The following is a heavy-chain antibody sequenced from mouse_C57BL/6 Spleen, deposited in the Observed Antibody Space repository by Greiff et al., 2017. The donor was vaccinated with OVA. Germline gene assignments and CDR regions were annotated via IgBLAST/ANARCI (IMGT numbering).Heavy chain of an antibody. V-gene: IGHV7-3*01. D-gene: IGHD2-10*01. CDR3: ASYGPYPGSYFAY. Sequence: EVQRVESGGGLVQPGGSLSLSCAASGFTFTDSYMSWVRQPPGQALEWLGFIRTKANGYTTAYSAPVKGRFTISRATSQSILYLQMNALRAEESAAYSGASYGPYPGSYFAYWGQGTTLTVSA. CDR2: IRTKANGYTT. J-gene: IGHJ2*01. CDR1: GFTFTDSY.